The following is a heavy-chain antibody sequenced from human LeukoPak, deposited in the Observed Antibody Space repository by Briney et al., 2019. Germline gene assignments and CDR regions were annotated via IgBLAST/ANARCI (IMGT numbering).Heavy chain of an antibody. D-gene: IGHD5-12*01. J-gene: IGHJ5*02. CDR3: ARDAGNSGYGCDL. CDR2: IKQDGSEK. Sequence: GGSLRLSCAASGFTFSSYWMSWVRQAPGKGLEWVANIKQDGSEKYYVDSVKGRFTISRDNARNSLYLQMNNLRGEDTAIYYCARDAGNSGYGCDLWGQGTLVTVSS. V-gene: IGHV3-7*01. CDR1: GFTFSSYW.